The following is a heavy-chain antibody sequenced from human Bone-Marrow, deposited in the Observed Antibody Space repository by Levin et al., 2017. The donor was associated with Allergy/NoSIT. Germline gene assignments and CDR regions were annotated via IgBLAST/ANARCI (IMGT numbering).Heavy chain of an antibody. Sequence: SETLSLTCNVSGDSMKSYYWSWLRQSPGKGLEWIGYIYYSGTTHYNPSLKSRVTISVDTSKNQLSLRLTSVTAADTAVYHCARNIPVTDLGFWGRGTLVTVSS. CDR3: ARNIPVTDLGF. J-gene: IGHJ4*02. D-gene: IGHD1-14*01. CDR2: IYYSGTT. V-gene: IGHV4-59*01. CDR1: GDSMKSYY.